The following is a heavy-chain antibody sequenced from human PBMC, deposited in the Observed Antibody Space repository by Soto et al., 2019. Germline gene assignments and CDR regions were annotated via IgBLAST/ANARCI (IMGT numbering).Heavy chain of an antibody. Sequence: PGESLKISCXGSGYTFTNYWIGWVRQMPGKGLEWMGIIYPGDSDTKYNPSFQGQVTISADKSITTTYLRWTSLKASDTAIYYCAASIFYYGMDVWGQGTTVTV. CDR3: AASIFYYGMDV. V-gene: IGHV5-51*01. CDR2: IYPGDSDT. J-gene: IGHJ6*02. CDR1: GYTFTNYW.